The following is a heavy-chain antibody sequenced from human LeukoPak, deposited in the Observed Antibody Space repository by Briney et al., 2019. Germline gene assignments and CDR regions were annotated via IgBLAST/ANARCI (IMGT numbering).Heavy chain of an antibody. Sequence: GGSLRLSCAASGFTFSSYAMSWVRQAPGKGLEWDSAISGSGGSTYYADSVKGRFTISRDNSKNTLYLQMNSLRAEDTAVYYCAKDGVPYYYDSYYYGMDVWGQGTTVTVSS. V-gene: IGHV3-23*01. J-gene: IGHJ6*02. CDR2: ISGSGGST. CDR1: GFTFSSYA. D-gene: IGHD3-22*01. CDR3: AKDGVPYYYDSYYYGMDV.